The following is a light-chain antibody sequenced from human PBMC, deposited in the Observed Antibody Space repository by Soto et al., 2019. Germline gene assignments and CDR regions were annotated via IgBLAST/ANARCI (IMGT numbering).Light chain of an antibody. V-gene: IGKV3-20*01. CDR3: QQYGRSPFT. CDR1: QRINNKF. CDR2: GAS. J-gene: IGKJ2*01. Sequence: EMVLTHSPGALSLSPGERAPLSCRASQRINNKFLAWFQQKPDLPHRLLIHGASTRASGVPGRFSGGGSGPDFVLTISRLEPEDFAVYYFQQYGRSPFTFGQGTKLHSK.